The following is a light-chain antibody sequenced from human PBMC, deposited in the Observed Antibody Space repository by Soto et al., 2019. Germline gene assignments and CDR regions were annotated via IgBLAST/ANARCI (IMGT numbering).Light chain of an antibody. J-gene: IGKJ3*01. V-gene: IGKV3-20*01. Sequence: EIVLTQSPGTLSLSPGERATLSCRASQSVSSSYLAWYQQKPGQAPRLLIYGAFNRATGIPDRFSGSGSGTDFTLTFIRLEPEDFAVYYCQQYGDSPATFGPGTKVDIK. CDR1: QSVSSSY. CDR3: QQYGDSPAT. CDR2: GAF.